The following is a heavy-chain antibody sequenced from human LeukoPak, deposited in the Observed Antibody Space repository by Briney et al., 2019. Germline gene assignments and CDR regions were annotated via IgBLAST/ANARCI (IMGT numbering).Heavy chain of an antibody. CDR1: GFTFSSYA. Sequence: GGSLRLFCAPSGFTFSSYAMSWVRQAPGKGLEWVSAISGSGGSTYYADCVKGRFTISRDNSKNTLYLQMNSLRAEDTAVYYCAKDPGYSGYDWWAQNNIVYWGQGTLVSVSS. V-gene: IGHV3-23*01. CDR2: ISGSGGST. J-gene: IGHJ4*02. CDR3: AKDPGYSGYDWWAQNNIVY. D-gene: IGHD5-12*01.